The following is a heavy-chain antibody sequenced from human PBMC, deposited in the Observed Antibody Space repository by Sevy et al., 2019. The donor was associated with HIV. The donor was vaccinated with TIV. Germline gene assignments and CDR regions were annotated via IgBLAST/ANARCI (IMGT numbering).Heavy chain of an antibody. CDR2: IYYSGST. Sequence: SETLSLTCTVSGGSISSYYWSWIRQPPGKGLEWIGYIYYSGSTNYNPSLKSRVTISVDTSKNQFSLKLSSVTAADMAVYYCARFYGSGQLGYYYYYYGMDVWGQGTTVTVSS. D-gene: IGHD3-10*01. CDR1: GGSISSYY. J-gene: IGHJ6*02. CDR3: ARFYGSGQLGYYYYYYGMDV. V-gene: IGHV4-59*01.